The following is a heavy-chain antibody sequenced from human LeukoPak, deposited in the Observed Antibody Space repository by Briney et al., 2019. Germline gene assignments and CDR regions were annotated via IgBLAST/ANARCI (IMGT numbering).Heavy chain of an antibody. D-gene: IGHD3-16*02. CDR3: ARTAFKGELWGSYPFDY. V-gene: IGHV1-3*01. J-gene: IGHJ4*02. CDR1: GYTFTSYA. Sequence: ASVKVSCKASGYTFTSYAMHWVRQAPGQRLEWMGWINAGNGNTKYSQKFQGRVTITRDTSASTAYMELSSLRSEDTAVYYCARTAFKGELWGSYPFDYWGQGTLVTVSS. CDR2: INAGNGNT.